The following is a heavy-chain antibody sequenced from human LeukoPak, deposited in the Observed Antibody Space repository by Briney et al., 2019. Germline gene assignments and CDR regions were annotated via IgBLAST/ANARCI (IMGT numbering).Heavy chain of an antibody. V-gene: IGHV5-51*01. D-gene: IGHD3-10*01. CDR3: ARLPSVRGVDRYFDY. CDR2: IYPGDSDT. Sequence: GESLKISCQGLGYSFTSYWIGGVRKMHGKGLEWMGIIYPGDSDTSYSPSFQGQVTISVDKSISTAHLQWSSLKASDTAMYCCARLPSVRGVDRYFDYWGQGTLVTVSS. J-gene: IGHJ4*02. CDR1: GYSFTSYW.